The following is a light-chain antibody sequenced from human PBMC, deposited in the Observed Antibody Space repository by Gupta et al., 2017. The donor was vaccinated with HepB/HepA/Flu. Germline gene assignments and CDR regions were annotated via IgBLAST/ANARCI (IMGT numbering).Light chain of an antibody. CDR1: GSNIGSNT. V-gene: IGLV1-44*01. Sequence: SVLTQPPSASGTPGQRVSISCSGSGSNIGSNTVNWYRQLPGTAPKLLIYNNNQRPSGVPDRFSGSKSGTSASLAISGLQAEDEADFYCAAWDDSLIFYVFGIGTKVTVL. CDR2: NNN. CDR3: AAWDDSLIFYV. J-gene: IGLJ1*01.